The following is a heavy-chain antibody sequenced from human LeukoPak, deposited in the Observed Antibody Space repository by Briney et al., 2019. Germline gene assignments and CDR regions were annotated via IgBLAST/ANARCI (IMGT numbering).Heavy chain of an antibody. CDR3: AREMLGSEAFDI. Sequence: PGGSLRLSCAASGFSFDAYGIHWVRQAPGKGLEWVAVISRDGGKKYYADSVKGQFTISRDNSRNTVYLQMNSLRAEDTAVYYCAREMLGSEAFDIWGQGTMVTVSS. CDR1: GFSFDAYG. V-gene: IGHV3-30*03. D-gene: IGHD7-27*01. CDR2: ISRDGGKK. J-gene: IGHJ3*02.